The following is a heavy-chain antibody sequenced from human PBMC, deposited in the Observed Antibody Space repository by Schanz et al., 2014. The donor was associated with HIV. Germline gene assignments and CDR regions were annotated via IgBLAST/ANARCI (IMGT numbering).Heavy chain of an antibody. D-gene: IGHD4-17*01. CDR1: GFTFSSYA. Sequence: EVQLLESGGGLVQPGGSLRLSCAASGFTFSSYAMSWVRQAPGKGLEWVASIHGGGGMPFYADFVKGRFTVSRDNSKKTLYLQMNSLRPEDTAVYYCAKGGFYGDYVSYYYGLDVWGQGTTVTVSS. CDR3: AKGGFYGDYVSYYYGLDV. J-gene: IGHJ6*02. V-gene: IGHV3-23*01. CDR2: IHGGGGMP.